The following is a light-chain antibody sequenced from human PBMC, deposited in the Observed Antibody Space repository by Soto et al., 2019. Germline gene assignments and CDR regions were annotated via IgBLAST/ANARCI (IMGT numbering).Light chain of an antibody. CDR1: QSVSSN. CDR2: GAS. J-gene: IGKJ1*01. Sequence: EIVLTQSPGTLSLSPGERAALSCRASQSVSSNLAWYQQKPGQAPRLLIYGASTRATGIPARFSGSGSGTEFTLTIGSLQSEDFAVYYCQQYNNWPPAWTFGQGTKVDI. CDR3: QQYNNWPPAWT. V-gene: IGKV3-15*01.